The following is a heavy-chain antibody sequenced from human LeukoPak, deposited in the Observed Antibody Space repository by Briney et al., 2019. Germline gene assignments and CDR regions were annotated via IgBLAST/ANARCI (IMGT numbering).Heavy chain of an antibody. CDR3: AKSRSSGSSSSNY. Sequence: PGGSLRLSCAASGFTFSSYALSWVRQAPGKGLEWVSSISGSGGSTYYADSVKGRFTISRDNSNNTLFLQMNSLRAEDTALYYCAKSRSSGSSSSNYWGQGTLVTVSS. D-gene: IGHD6-13*01. J-gene: IGHJ4*02. CDR2: ISGSGGST. V-gene: IGHV3-23*01. CDR1: GFTFSSYA.